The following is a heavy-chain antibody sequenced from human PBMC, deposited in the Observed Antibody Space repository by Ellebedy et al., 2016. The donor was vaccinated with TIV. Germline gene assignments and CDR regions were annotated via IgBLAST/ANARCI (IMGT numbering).Heavy chain of an antibody. V-gene: IGHV3-53*01. J-gene: IGHJ4*02. Sequence: PGGSLRLSCAAFGFTVSSNYLTWVRQAPGKGLEWVSVIYSGGGTYYADSVKGRFTISRDNAKNTLYLQMSSLRAEDTAIYYCARTKYLDYWGQGTLVTVSS. CDR2: IYSGGGT. CDR1: GFTVSSNY. CDR3: ARTKYLDY.